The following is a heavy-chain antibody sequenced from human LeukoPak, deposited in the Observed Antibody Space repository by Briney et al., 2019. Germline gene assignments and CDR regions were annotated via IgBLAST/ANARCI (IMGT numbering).Heavy chain of an antibody. J-gene: IGHJ4*02. Sequence: ASVKVSCKASGYTFSSYGISWVRQAPAQGLEWMGWISADNGNTNYVQKFQGRVTMTTDTSTSTAYMELRSLRSDDTAVYYCARALYHTFDYWGQGTLVTVSS. CDR2: ISADNGNT. CDR3: ARALYHTFDY. CDR1: GYTFSSYG. D-gene: IGHD2-2*01. V-gene: IGHV1-18*01.